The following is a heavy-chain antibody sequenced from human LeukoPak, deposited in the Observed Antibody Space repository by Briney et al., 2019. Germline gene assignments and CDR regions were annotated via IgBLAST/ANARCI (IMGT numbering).Heavy chain of an antibody. V-gene: IGHV4-59*01. Sequence: PSESLSLTCTVPGGSISSYYWSWIRQPPGKGLEWIGYNSYSGSTNYNPSLKSRVTISVHTSKNQFSLKLSSVTAADTAVYYCARVKYYGSGRSDGMDVWGQGTTVTVSS. CDR1: GGSISSYY. CDR3: ARVKYYGSGRSDGMDV. D-gene: IGHD3-10*01. J-gene: IGHJ6*02. CDR2: NSYSGST.